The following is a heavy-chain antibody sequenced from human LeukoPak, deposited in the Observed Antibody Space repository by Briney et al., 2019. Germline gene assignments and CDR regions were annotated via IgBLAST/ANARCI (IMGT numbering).Heavy chain of an antibody. Sequence: SETLSLTCTVSGGSISTFYWSWIRQAPGKGLEYIGYIYYSGSTNFNPSLESRVTLSVDTSQNQFSLILSSVTAADTAVYYCARGPTSYYFESWGQGTLVTVSS. J-gene: IGHJ4*02. CDR3: ARGPTSYYFES. V-gene: IGHV4-59*01. CDR2: IYYSGST. CDR1: GGSISTFY. D-gene: IGHD2-15*01.